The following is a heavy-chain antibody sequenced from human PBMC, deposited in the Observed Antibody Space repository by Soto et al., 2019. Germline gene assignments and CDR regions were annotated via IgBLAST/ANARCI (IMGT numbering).Heavy chain of an antibody. CDR2: IWNDGSNK. V-gene: IGHV3-33*01. Sequence: SLQLSCAASGFTFRDHAMHWVRQAPGKGREWLAIIWNDGSNKFYAGSVQGRFTISRDNSKNTVYLQMNTLSAEDTAVYYCARALFPDVDIYAMDVWGQGTTVTVSS. CDR1: GFTFRDHA. CDR3: ARALFPDVDIYAMDV. J-gene: IGHJ6*02. D-gene: IGHD5-12*01.